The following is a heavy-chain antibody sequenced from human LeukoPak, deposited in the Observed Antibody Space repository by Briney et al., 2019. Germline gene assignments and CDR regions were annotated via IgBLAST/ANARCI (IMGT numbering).Heavy chain of an antibody. CDR1: GYTFTSSG. J-gene: IGHJ5*02. D-gene: IGHD2-21*02. V-gene: IGHV1-18*01. Sequence: ASAKVSCKASGYTFTSSGISWVRQAPGQGVEWMGWISAYNGNTNYTQKLQGRVTMTTDTSTSTAYMELRSLRSDDTAVYYCARVVTDWFDPWGQGTLVTVSS. CDR3: ARVVTDWFDP. CDR2: ISAYNGNT.